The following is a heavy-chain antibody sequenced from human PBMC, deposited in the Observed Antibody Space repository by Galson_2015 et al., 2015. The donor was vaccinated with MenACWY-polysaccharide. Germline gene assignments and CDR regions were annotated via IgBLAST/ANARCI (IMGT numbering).Heavy chain of an antibody. Sequence: SETLSLTCAVYGGSFSGYYWSWIRQPPGKGLEWIGEINHSGSTNYNPSLKSRVTISVDTSKNQFSLKLSSVTAADAAVYYCARIGGGDYYYYYGMDVWGQGTTVTVSS. CDR2: INHSGST. J-gene: IGHJ6*02. CDR1: GGSFSGYY. CDR3: ARIGGGDYYYYYGMDV. V-gene: IGHV4-34*01. D-gene: IGHD3-10*01.